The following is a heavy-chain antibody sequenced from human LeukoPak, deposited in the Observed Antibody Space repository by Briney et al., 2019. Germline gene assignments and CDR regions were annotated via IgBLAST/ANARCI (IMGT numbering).Heavy chain of an antibody. V-gene: IGHV4-34*01. D-gene: IGHD2/OR15-2a*01. J-gene: IGHJ5*02. Sequence: PSETLSLTCAVYGGSFSGYYWSWIRQPPGKGLEWIGEINHSGSTNYNPSLKSRVTISVDTSKNQFSLKLSSVTAADTAVYYCASKMIYGGIGRRRYNWFDPWGQGTLVTVSS. CDR3: ASKMIYGGIGRRRYNWFDP. CDR2: INHSGST. CDR1: GGSFSGYY.